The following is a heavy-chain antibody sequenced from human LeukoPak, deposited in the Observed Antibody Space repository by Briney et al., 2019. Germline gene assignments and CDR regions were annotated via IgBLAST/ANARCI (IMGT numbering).Heavy chain of an antibody. CDR2: IKGDGSTT. CDR1: GFTFSTYW. V-gene: IGHV3-74*01. D-gene: IGHD4-17*01. Sequence: GGSLRLSCAASGFTFSTYWMHWVRQAPGKGLVWVSRIKGDGSTTIYADPVKGRFTISRDNSKNTLYLQTSSLRAEDTGVYSCVRASTTVPNLLDYWGQGTLVTVSS. CDR3: VRASTTVPNLLDY. J-gene: IGHJ4*02.